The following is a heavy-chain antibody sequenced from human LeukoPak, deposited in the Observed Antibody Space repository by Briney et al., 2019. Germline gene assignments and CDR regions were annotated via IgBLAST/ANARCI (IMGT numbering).Heavy chain of an antibody. Sequence: GRSLRLSCAASGFAFSSYGMHWIRQAPGKGLEWVAVIWSDGSHKYYADSLKGRFTISRDNSTNMVYLQMDSLRVEDTAVYYCASAAGAFDMWGQGTLVTVSS. V-gene: IGHV3-33*01. J-gene: IGHJ3*02. CDR3: ASAAGAFDM. D-gene: IGHD6-13*01. CDR2: IWSDGSHK. CDR1: GFAFSSYG.